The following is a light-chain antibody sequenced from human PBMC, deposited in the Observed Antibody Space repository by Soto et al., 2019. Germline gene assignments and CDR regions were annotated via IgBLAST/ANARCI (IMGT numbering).Light chain of an antibody. Sequence: EIVLKQSPCTLSLSPGERATLSCRASQSVSSSYLAWYQQKPGQAPRLLIYGASSRATGIPDRFSGSGSGTDFTLTISSLEPEDFAVYYCQQYNNWRTFGQGTKVDIK. CDR1: QSVSSSY. CDR3: QQYNNWRT. J-gene: IGKJ1*01. CDR2: GAS. V-gene: IGKV3-20*01.